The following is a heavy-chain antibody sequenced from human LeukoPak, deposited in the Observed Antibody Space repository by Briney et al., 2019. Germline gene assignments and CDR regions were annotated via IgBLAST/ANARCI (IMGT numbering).Heavy chain of an antibody. J-gene: IGHJ4*02. Sequence: GRSLRLSCAASGITFSSYSMNWVRQAPGKGLEWVSYISSSSSTIYYADSVKGRFTISRDNAKNSLYLQMNSLRAEDTAVYYCARDLMTTVSYWGQGTLVTVSS. V-gene: IGHV3-48*01. CDR1: GITFSSYS. CDR2: ISSSSSTI. CDR3: ARDLMTTVSY. D-gene: IGHD4-11*01.